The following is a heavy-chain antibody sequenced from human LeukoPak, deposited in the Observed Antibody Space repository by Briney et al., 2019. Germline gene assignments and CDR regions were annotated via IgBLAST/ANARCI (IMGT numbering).Heavy chain of an antibody. Sequence: GGSLRLSSAASGFMFSTFWMNWVRQAPGKGLEWESSISSGSSYIYYADSVKGRFTISRDNAKNSLYLQMNSLRAEDTAVYYCARGAYCSSTSCSNWFDPWGQGTLVTVSS. J-gene: IGHJ5*02. CDR2: ISSGSSYI. D-gene: IGHD2-2*01. V-gene: IGHV3-21*01. CDR3: ARGAYCSSTSCSNWFDP. CDR1: GFMFSTFW.